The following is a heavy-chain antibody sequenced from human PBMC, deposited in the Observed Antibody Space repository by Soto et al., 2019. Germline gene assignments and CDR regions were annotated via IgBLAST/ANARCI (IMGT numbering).Heavy chain of an antibody. CDR2: ISGSGGST. Sequence: GGSLRLSCAASGFTFSSYAMSWVRQAPGKGLEWVSAISGSGGSTYYADSVKGRFTISRDNSKNTLYLQMNSLRAEDTAVYYCAKPAGVWYYGSGTSGDVIDYWGQGTLVTVSS. D-gene: IGHD3-10*01. CDR1: GFTFSSYA. J-gene: IGHJ4*02. CDR3: AKPAGVWYYGSGTSGDVIDY. V-gene: IGHV3-23*01.